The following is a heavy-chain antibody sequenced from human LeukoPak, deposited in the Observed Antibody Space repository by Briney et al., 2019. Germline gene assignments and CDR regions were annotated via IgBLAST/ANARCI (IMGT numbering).Heavy chain of an antibody. J-gene: IGHJ4*02. CDR1: GYTFTGYY. CDR2: INLKSGGT. V-gene: IGHV1-2*02. D-gene: IGHD6-13*01. Sequence: ASVKVSCKASGYTFTGYYMHWVRQAPGQGREWMGWINLKSGGTNYAQKFQGRVTMTRDTSISTAYMELSKLRSDDTAVYYCAREAAAAGENYFDYWGQGTLVTVSS. CDR3: AREAAAAGENYFDY.